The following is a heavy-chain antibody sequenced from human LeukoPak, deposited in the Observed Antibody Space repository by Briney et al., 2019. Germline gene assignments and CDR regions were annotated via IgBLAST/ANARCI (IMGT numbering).Heavy chain of an antibody. CDR1: GGSVSSGSYY. CDR2: INYSGST. V-gene: IGHV4-61*01. J-gene: IGHJ6*02. CDR3: ARGVVPAATADYYYYYGMDV. Sequence: KPSETLSLTCTVSGGSVSSGSYYWSWIRQPPGKGLEWIGYINYSGSTNYNPSLKSRVTISVDTSKNQFSLKLSSVTAADTAVYYCARGVVPAATADYYYYYGMDVWGQGTTVTVSS. D-gene: IGHD2-2*01.